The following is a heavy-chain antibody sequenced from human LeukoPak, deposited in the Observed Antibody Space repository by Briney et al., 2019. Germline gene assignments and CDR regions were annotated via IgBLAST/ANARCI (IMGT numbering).Heavy chain of an antibody. CDR2: ISPSDNGI. Sequence: WGSLRLSCAASGFTFSDYYISWIRQAPGKGLEWVSYISPSDNGIYYADSVKGRFTISRDNSKNTLYLQMNSLRAEDTAVYYCARTYYDSSGYYYASDYYVDYWGQGTLVTVSS. V-gene: IGHV3-11*04. CDR1: GFTFSDYY. D-gene: IGHD3-22*01. J-gene: IGHJ4*02. CDR3: ARTYYDSSGYYYASDYYVDY.